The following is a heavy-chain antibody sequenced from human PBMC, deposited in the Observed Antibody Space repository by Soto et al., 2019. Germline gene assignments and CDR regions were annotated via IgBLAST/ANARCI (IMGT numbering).Heavy chain of an antibody. CDR3: ARIDVLLFGEQLNWFDP. D-gene: IGHD3-10*01. CDR2: IFSNDEK. V-gene: IGHV2-26*01. CDR1: GVSLSNARMG. Sequence: QGTLEDSGPVLVKHTQTLTLTCTGSGVSLSNARMGVRWIRQPPGKALEWLAHIFSNDEKPYSTSLKSRLTICKENSKSQWVSSSTNMDPVDTATCCCARIDVLLFGEQLNWFDPWGQGALDTDSS. J-gene: IGHJ5*02.